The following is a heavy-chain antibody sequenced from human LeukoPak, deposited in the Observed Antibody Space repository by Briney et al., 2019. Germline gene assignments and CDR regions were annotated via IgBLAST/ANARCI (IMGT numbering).Heavy chain of an antibody. J-gene: IGHJ5*02. CDR2: IYYSGST. Sequence: SETLSLTCTVSGGSISSSSYYWGWIRQPPGKGLEWIGSIYYSGSTYYNPSLRSRVTISVDTSKNQFSLKLSSVTAADTAVYYCARDPSVEMATILGNWFDPWGQGTLVTVSS. CDR3: ARDPSVEMATILGNWFDP. CDR1: GGSISSSSYY. D-gene: IGHD5-24*01. V-gene: IGHV4-39*07.